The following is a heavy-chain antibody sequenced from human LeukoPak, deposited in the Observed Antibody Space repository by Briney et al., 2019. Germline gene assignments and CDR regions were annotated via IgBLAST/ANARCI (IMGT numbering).Heavy chain of an antibody. V-gene: IGHV4-59*01. CDR2: IYYTGST. CDR3: ARGLNRNDYGDYGY. CDR1: GGSLSSYY. Sequence: TSETLSLTCTVSGGSLSSYYWTWIRQPPGKGLEWIGYIYYTGSTSYNPSLKSRVTISVETSKNQFSLKVSSVTAADTAVYYCARGLNRNDYGDYGYWGQGTLVTVSS. D-gene: IGHD4-17*01. J-gene: IGHJ4*02.